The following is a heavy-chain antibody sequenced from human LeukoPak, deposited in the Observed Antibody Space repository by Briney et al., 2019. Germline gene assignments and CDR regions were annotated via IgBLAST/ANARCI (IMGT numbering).Heavy chain of an antibody. V-gene: IGHV3-23*01. D-gene: IGHD6-6*01. Sequence: GGSLRLSCAASGFTFSSYAMSWVRQAPGKGLEWVSAISGSGGSTYYADSVKGRFTISRDNSKNTLYLQMNSLRAEDTAVYYCALLGTAISYYFDYWGQGTLVTVSS. CDR3: ALLGTAISYYFDY. J-gene: IGHJ4*02. CDR1: GFTFSSYA. CDR2: ISGSGGST.